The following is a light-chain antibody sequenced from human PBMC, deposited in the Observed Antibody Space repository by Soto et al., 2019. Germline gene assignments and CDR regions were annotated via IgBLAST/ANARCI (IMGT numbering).Light chain of an antibody. CDR2: EGT. CDR3: CLYGYDNGWL. V-gene: IGLV2-23*01. Sequence: QSALTQPASVSGSPGQSITISCTGPSGYVLSYDGVSWYQQHPGKAPKLLIYEGTNRPSGVSDRFSGPKSGHMASLTISGLQAEDEADYYCCLYGYDNGWLFGGWTKLTVL. J-gene: IGLJ3*02. CDR1: SGYVLSYDG.